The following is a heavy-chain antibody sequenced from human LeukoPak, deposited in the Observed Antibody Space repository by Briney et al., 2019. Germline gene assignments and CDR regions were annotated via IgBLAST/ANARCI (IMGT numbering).Heavy chain of an antibody. V-gene: IGHV4-59*01. CDR3: ARSTVTPNWYFDL. Sequence: SETLSLTCTVSGGSISSYYWSRIRQPPGKGLEWIGYIYYSGSTNYNPSLKSRVTISVDTSKNQFSLKLSSVTAADTAVYYCARSTVTPNWYFDLWGRGTLVTVSS. CDR1: GGSISSYY. J-gene: IGHJ2*01. CDR2: IYYSGST. D-gene: IGHD4-17*01.